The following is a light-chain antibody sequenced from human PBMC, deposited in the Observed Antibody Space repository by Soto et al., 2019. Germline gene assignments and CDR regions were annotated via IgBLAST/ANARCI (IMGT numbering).Light chain of an antibody. J-gene: IGKJ2*01. CDR1: QSVSSN. CDR2: GAS. Sequence: EIVMTQSPATLSVSPGERATLSCRASQSVSSNLAWYQQKPGQAPRLLVYGASIRATGIPARFSGSGSGTQFTLTITSLQSEDFAVYYCQQRSNWPPTFGQGTKLEIK. CDR3: QQRSNWPPT. V-gene: IGKV3-15*01.